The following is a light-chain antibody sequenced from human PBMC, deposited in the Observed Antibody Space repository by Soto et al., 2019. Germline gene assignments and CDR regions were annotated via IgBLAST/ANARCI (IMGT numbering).Light chain of an antibody. CDR2: SDT. J-gene: IGLJ2*01. CDR1: SSNIGSNP. CDR3: AAWDDSLNGHVV. V-gene: IGLV1-44*01. Sequence: QSVLTQPPSASATPGQRVTISCSGSSSNIGSNPVNWYQQLPGTAPKLLIYSDTQRPSGVPDRFSGSRSGTSASLAISGLQSDDEADYYCAAWDDSLNGHVVFGGGTQLTVL.